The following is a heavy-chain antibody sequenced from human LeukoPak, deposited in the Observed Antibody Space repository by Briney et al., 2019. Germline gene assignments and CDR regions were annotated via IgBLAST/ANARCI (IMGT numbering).Heavy chain of an antibody. D-gene: IGHD2-2*01. CDR3: ARTVVVPAAMDFDL. CDR1: GGSISSGSYY. V-gene: IGHV4-61*02. J-gene: IGHJ2*01. Sequence: SQTLSLTCTVSGGSISSGSYYWSWIRQPAGKGLEWIGRIYTSGSTNYNPSPKSRVTISVDTSKNQFSLKLSSVTAADTAVYYCARTVVVPAAMDFDLWGRGTLVTVSS. CDR2: IYTSGST.